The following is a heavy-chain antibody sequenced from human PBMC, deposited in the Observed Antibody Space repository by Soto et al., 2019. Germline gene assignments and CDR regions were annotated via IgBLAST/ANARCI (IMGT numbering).Heavy chain of an antibody. CDR2: ISAYNGNT. Sequence: VASVKVSFKASCYTFTIYWIILVLHSPGQGLEWMGWISAYNGNTNYAQKLQGRVTMTTDTSKSTAYMELRSLRSADTAVYYCERRRKLRWLEQWGKANLVNVS. D-gene: IGHD5-18*01. CDR3: ERRRKLRWLEQ. CDR1: CYTFTIYW. V-gene: IGHV1-18*04. J-gene: IGHJ4*02.